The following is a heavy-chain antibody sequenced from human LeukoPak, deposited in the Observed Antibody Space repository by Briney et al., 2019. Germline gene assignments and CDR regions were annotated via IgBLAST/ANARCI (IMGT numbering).Heavy chain of an antibody. CDR3: AKGSLSWYRNEAYFDN. Sequence: SQTLSLTCAISGDSVSSKSAAWNWIRQSPSRGLEWLGRTYYRSKWYNDYAVSVQSRININPDTSKNQFSLRVNSVTAADTAVYYCAKGSLSWYRNEAYFDNWGQGILVTVSS. CDR1: GDSVSSKSAA. D-gene: IGHD6-13*01. J-gene: IGHJ4*02. CDR2: TYYRSKWYN. V-gene: IGHV6-1*01.